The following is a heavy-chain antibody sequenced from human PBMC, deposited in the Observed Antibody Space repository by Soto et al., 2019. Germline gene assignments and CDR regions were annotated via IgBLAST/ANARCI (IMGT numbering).Heavy chain of an antibody. CDR3: ARSQGSSTSLEIYYYYYYGMDV. CDR2: IIPIPGTA. D-gene: IGHD2-2*01. CDR1: GGTFGSYA. J-gene: IGHJ6*02. Sequence: QVQLVQSGAEVKKPGSSVKVSCKASGGTFGSYAISWVRQAPGQGLEWRGGIIPIPGTANYAQKFQGRVTIAADDSTSTAYMELSSLRSEDTAVYYCARSQGSSTSLEIYYYYYYGMDVWGQGTMVTVSS. V-gene: IGHV1-69*01.